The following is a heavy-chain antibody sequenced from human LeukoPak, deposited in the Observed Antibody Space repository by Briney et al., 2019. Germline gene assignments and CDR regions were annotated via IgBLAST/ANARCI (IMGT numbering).Heavy chain of an antibody. V-gene: IGHV3-23*01. Sequence: PGGSLRLSCAASGFTFSSYAMSWVRQAPGKGLEWVSAISGSGGSTYYADSVKGRFTISRDNSKNTLYLQMNSLRAEDTAVYYCAREIYDDQDILTGFALGPLDYWGQGTLVTVSS. J-gene: IGHJ4*02. D-gene: IGHD3-9*01. CDR2: ISGSGGST. CDR3: AREIYDDQDILTGFALGPLDY. CDR1: GFTFSSYA.